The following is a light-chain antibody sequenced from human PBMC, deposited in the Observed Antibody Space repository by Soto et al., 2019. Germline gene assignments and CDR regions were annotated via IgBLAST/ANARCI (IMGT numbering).Light chain of an antibody. Sequence: DIQMTQSPSSLSASVGDRVTITCRASQGIRNDLGWFQQKPGKAPKRLIYSASTLQSGVSSRFSGSGSGTEFTLTISSPQPDDFATYYCQHYNSYSEAFGQGTKVDIK. J-gene: IGKJ1*01. V-gene: IGKV1-17*01. CDR2: SAS. CDR1: QGIRND. CDR3: QHYNSYSEA.